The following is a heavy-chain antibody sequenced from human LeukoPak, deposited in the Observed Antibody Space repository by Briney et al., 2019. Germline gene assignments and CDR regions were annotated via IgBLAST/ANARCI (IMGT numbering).Heavy chain of an antibody. CDR2: IYPRDSDT. V-gene: IGHV5-51*01. CDR3: ARGERAMATRKAGFDY. CDR1: GYSFTSYW. J-gene: IGHJ4*02. D-gene: IGHD5-24*01. Sequence: GESLKISCKGSGYSFTSYWIVWVRQMPGKGLEWMGIIYPRDSDTIYSPSFQGQVIISADKSIRTAYLQRSSLTASDTAIYYCARGERAMATRKAGFDYWGQGTLVTVSS.